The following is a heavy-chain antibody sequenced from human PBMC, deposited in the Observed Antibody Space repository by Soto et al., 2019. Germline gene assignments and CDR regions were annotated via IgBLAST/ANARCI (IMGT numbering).Heavy chain of an antibody. CDR3: ARDRYYGGADF. CDR2: IYYSGST. Sequence: SETLSLTCTLSGGSIGSYYWSWIRQPPGKGLEWIGYIYYSGSTTYNPSLRSRVTISVDTSKNLFSLKLTSVTAADTAVYYCARDRYYGGADFWGQGTLVTVSS. J-gene: IGHJ4*02. CDR1: GGSIGSYY. V-gene: IGHV4-59*01. D-gene: IGHD3-10*01.